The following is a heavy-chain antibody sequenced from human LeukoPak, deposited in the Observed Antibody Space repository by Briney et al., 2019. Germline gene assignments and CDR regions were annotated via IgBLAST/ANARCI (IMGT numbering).Heavy chain of an antibody. CDR2: TYYRSKWHN. CDR3: ARGSYDSIWQ. J-gene: IGHJ4*02. CDR1: GDSISSNSAA. V-gene: IGHV6-1*01. D-gene: IGHD3-22*01. Sequence: SQTLSLTCAIPGDSISSNSAAWSWIRQSPSRGLEWLGRTYYRSKWHNDYAVSVKSRIIISPDTSKNQFALQLNSVTPEDTAVYYCARGSYDSIWQWGPGTLVTVSS.